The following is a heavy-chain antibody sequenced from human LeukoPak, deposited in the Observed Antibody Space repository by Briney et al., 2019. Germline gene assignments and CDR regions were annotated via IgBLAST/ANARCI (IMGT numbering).Heavy chain of an antibody. Sequence: ASVKVSCKASGYIFTDYYMHWVRQAPGQELGWMGRINPNSGGTNYAQKFQGRVTMTRDTSTSTVYMELSSLRSEDTAVYYCARDGGGVGATGGEFDYWGQGTLVTVSS. J-gene: IGHJ4*02. CDR2: INPNSGGT. D-gene: IGHD1-26*01. V-gene: IGHV1/OR15-1*04. CDR1: GYIFTDYY. CDR3: ARDGGGVGATGGEFDY.